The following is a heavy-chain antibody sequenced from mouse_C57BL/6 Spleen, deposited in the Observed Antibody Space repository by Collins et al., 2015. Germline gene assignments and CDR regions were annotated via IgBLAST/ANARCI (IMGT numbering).Heavy chain of an antibody. CDR2: IDPEDGET. CDR1: GFNIKDYY. V-gene: IGHV14-2*01. CDR3: ARGVTTVSAREGAMDY. J-gene: IGHJ4*01. Sequence: EVQLQQSGAELVKPGASVKLSRTASGFNIKDYYMHWVKQRTEQGLEWIGRIDPEDGETKYAPKFQGKATITADTSSNAAYLQLSSLTSEDTAVYYCARGVTTVSAREGAMDYWGQGTSVTVSS. D-gene: IGHD1-1*01.